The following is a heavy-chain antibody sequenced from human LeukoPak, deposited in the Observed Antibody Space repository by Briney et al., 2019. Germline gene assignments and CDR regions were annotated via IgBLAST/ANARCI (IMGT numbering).Heavy chain of an antibody. V-gene: IGHV3-23*01. CDR1: GFTFSSYV. CDR2: ISGSGIST. Sequence: GGSLRLSCAASGFTFSSYVMTWVRQAPGKGLEWVSGISGSGISTYYADSVKGRFTISRDNSKNTLSLQMNSLGAEDTALYYCAKVGGGAIYWGQGTLVTVSS. D-gene: IGHD3-16*01. J-gene: IGHJ4*02. CDR3: AKVGGGAIY.